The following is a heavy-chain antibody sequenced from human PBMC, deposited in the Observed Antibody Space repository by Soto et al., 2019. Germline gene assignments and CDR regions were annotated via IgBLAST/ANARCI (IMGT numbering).Heavy chain of an antibody. D-gene: IGHD3-10*01. Sequence: QVQLQESGPGLVKPSETLSLTCTVSGGCISSYYWSWIRQPAGKGLEWIGRLYTSGSTNYKPSLKGRVTMSVDTSKNQFSLKLSSVTAADTAVYYCARDESSGPFDYWGQGTLVTVSS. V-gene: IGHV4-4*07. CDR1: GGCISSYY. CDR3: ARDESSGPFDY. J-gene: IGHJ4*02. CDR2: LYTSGST.